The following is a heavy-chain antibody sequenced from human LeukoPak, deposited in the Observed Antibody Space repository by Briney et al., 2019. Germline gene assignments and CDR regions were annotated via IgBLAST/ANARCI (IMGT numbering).Heavy chain of an antibody. Sequence: GGSLRLSCAASGFTFNSYGIHWVRQAPGKGLEWVAFIWYDGSIKYYADSVKGRFTISRDNSKNTLYLQMNSLRAEDTAVYYCARARTTRGSDYWGQGTLVTVSS. D-gene: IGHD4-17*01. CDR2: IWYDGSIK. V-gene: IGHV3-33*01. J-gene: IGHJ4*02. CDR3: ARARTTRGSDY. CDR1: GFTFNSYG.